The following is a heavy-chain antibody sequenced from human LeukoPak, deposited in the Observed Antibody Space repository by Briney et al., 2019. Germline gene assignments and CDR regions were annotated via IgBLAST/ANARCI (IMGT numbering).Heavy chain of an antibody. D-gene: IGHD6-19*01. J-gene: IGHJ6*03. CDR1: GFTFSSYS. V-gene: IGHV3-21*01. CDR3: AREGSDWNYYYYMDV. Sequence: GGSLRLSCAASGFTFSSYSMNWVRQAPGKGLEWVSFISSSSSYIYYADSVKGRFTISRDNAKNSLYLQMNSLRAEDTAVYYCAREGSDWNYYYYMDVWGKGTTVTISS. CDR2: ISSSSSYI.